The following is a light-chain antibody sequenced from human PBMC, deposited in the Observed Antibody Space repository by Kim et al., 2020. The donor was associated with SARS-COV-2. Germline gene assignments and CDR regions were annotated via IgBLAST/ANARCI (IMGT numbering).Light chain of an antibody. CDR3: QKYNSAPWT. CDR2: AAS. Sequence: DIQMTQSPSSLSASVGDRVTITCRASQDISNYLAWYQQKPGKVPKLLIYAASALQLGVPSRFSGSGSGTDFTHTVTSLQPEDVATYYCQKYNSAPWTFGQGTKVDIK. J-gene: IGKJ1*01. CDR1: QDISNY. V-gene: IGKV1-27*01.